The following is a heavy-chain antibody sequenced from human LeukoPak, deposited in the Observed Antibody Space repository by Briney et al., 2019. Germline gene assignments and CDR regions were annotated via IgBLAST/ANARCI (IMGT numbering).Heavy chain of an antibody. J-gene: IGHJ5*02. D-gene: IGHD6-13*01. CDR1: GYTFTSYY. Sequence: ASVNVSCKASGYTFTSYYMHWVRQAPGQGLEWMGIINPSGGSTSYAQKFQSRVTMTRDTSTSTVYMELSSLRSEDTAVYYCARDSSSRNWFDPWGQGTLVTVSS. CDR3: ARDSSSRNWFDP. CDR2: INPSGGST. V-gene: IGHV1-46*01.